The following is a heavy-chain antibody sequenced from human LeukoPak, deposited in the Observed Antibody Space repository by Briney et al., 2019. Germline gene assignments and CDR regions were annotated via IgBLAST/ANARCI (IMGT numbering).Heavy chain of an antibody. CDR1: GGSISSYY. D-gene: IGHD3-10*01. J-gene: IGHJ4*02. CDR3: AXGRGPWGY. CDR2: IYYSGST. Sequence: SETLSLSCTVSGGSISSYYWSWIRQPPGKGLEWIGFIYYSGSTNYNPSLKSRVTISVDTSKNQFSLRLTSVTAADTAVYYCAXGRGPWGYWGQGTLVTVSS. V-gene: IGHV4-59*08.